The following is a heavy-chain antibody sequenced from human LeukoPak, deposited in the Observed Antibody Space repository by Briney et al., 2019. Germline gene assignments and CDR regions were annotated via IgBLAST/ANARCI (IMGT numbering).Heavy chain of an antibody. CDR3: ARDRYDYSSGWSNPDY. V-gene: IGHV3-11*01. CDR2: ISSSGSTI. J-gene: IGHJ4*02. Sequence: GGSLRFSCAASGFTFSDYYMSWIRQAPGKGLEWVSYISSSGSTIYYADSVKGRFTISRDNAKNSLYLQMNNLRAEDTAVYYCARDRYDYSSGWSNPDYWGQGTLVTVSS. D-gene: IGHD6-19*01. CDR1: GFTFSDYY.